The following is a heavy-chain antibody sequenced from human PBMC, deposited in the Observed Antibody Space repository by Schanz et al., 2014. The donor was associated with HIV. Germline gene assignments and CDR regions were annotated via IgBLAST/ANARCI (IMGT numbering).Heavy chain of an antibody. CDR2: MNPNSGVT. J-gene: IGHJ3*02. V-gene: IGHV1-2*02. CDR3: ARDRGSISWMGRAFDI. CDR1: GGTFSIYA. Sequence: QVQLVQSGPEVKQPGSSVKVSCKASGGTFSIYAISWLRQAPGQGLEWMGWMNPNSGVTEDAQKFQGRVTMTRDTSISTAYMEVSRLRSDDTAVYYCARDRGSISWMGRAFDIWGQGTMVTVSS. D-gene: IGHD2-2*01.